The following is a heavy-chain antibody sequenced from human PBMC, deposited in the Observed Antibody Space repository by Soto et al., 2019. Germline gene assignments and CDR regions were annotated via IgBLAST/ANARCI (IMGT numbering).Heavy chain of an antibody. J-gene: IGHJ4*02. Sequence: VGSLRLSCAASGFTFSSYGMHWVRQAPGKGLEWVAVISYDGSNKYYADSVKGRFTISRDNSKNTLYLQMNSLRAEDTAVYYCAKDRKNYDFWSGYYVYWGQGTLVTVSS. V-gene: IGHV3-30*18. CDR1: GFTFSSYG. CDR2: ISYDGSNK. CDR3: AKDRKNYDFWSGYYVY. D-gene: IGHD3-3*01.